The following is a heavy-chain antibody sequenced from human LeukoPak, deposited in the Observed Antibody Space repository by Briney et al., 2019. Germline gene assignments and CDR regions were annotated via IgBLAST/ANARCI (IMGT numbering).Heavy chain of an antibody. J-gene: IGHJ5*02. Sequence: GESLKISCRGSGYSLTSYWISWGRQMSGKGLEWGGRIDLSWSYTKFRRSCEGHVTISADKSISHASLQWSSLKASSTAMYYCARRYCSSTSCLPKDCFDPWGQGTPVTVSS. CDR3: ARRYCSSTSCLPKDCFDP. CDR1: GYSLTSYW. V-gene: IGHV5-10-1*01. CDR2: IDLSWSYT. D-gene: IGHD2-2*01.